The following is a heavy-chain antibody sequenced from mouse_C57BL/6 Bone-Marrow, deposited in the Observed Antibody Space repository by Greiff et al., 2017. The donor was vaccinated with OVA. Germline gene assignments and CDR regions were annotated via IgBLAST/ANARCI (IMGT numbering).Heavy chain of an antibody. D-gene: IGHD1-1*01. V-gene: IGHV14-2*01. Sequence: VQLQQSGAELVKPGASVKLSCTASGFNIKDYYMHWVKQRTEQGLEWIGRIDPEDGETKYAPKFPGKATITADTSSNTAYLQLSSLTSEDTAVYYCARGATVDYYAMDYWGQGTSVTVSS. CDR1: GFNIKDYY. CDR3: ARGATVDYYAMDY. J-gene: IGHJ4*01. CDR2: IDPEDGET.